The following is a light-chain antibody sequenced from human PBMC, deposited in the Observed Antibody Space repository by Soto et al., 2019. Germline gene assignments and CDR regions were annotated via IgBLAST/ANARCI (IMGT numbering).Light chain of an antibody. J-gene: IGLJ1*01. Sequence: SAPAQPAPLSGSSGQSITLSFPGNNSDVGGYNSVSWYQHHPGKAPKLILYDVGDRPSGVSYRFSGSKSGNTASLTISGLQAVDEADYYCSSYTSSSTNVFGTGTKVTVL. CDR1: NSDVGGYNS. CDR2: DVG. CDR3: SSYTSSSTNV. V-gene: IGLV2-14*03.